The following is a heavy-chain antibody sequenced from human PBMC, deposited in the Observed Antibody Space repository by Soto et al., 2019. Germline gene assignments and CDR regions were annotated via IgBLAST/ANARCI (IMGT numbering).Heavy chain of an antibody. D-gene: IGHD1-20*01. CDR1: SYAFTTYG. V-gene: IGHV1-18*01. CDR3: ARGRYGDY. CDR2: ISAHNGNT. Sequence: QVHLVQCGAEVKKPGASVKVSCRGSSYAFTTYGITWVRQAPGQGLEWMGWISAHNGNTNYAQKLQGRVTLTRDTSTSTAYMELRSLRSDDTAVYYCARGRYGDYWGQGALVTVSS. J-gene: IGHJ4*02.